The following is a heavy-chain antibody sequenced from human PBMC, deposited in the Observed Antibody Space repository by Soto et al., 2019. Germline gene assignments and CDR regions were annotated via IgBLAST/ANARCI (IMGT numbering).Heavy chain of an antibody. CDR3: ARAAGIMTRGFHGMDV. CDR2: ISSTACTI. J-gene: IGHJ6*02. Sequence: EVQLVESGGGLVQPGGSLRLSCAASGFAFSSYEMNWVRQSPGKGLEWLSYISSTACTIHYADSVKGRFTISRDNANNSVYLQMNSLTADDSAVYYCARAAGIMTRGFHGMDVWGQGTTVTVSS. D-gene: IGHD3-10*01. CDR1: GFAFSSYE. V-gene: IGHV3-48*03.